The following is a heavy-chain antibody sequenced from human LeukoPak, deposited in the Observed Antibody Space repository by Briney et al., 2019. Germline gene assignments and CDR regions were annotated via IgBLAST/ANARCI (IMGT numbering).Heavy chain of an antibody. Sequence: GGSLRLSCAASGFTFSSYAMSWVRQAPGKGLEWVSSISGSGGGTYYTDSVQGRFTMSRDNSKNTLSLQTNSLRAEDTALYYCAKDKLGAGGQSDYWGQGTLVTVSS. J-gene: IGHJ4*02. D-gene: IGHD6-13*01. CDR1: GFTFSSYA. V-gene: IGHV3-23*01. CDR2: ISGSGGGT. CDR3: AKDKLGAGGQSDY.